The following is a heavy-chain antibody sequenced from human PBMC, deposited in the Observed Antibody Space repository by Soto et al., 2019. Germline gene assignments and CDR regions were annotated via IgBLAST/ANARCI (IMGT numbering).Heavy chain of an antibody. CDR3: SHGYYQYFDS. CDR2: IRSKSDGGTA. J-gene: IGHJ4*02. D-gene: IGHD5-18*01. CDR1: GVTLTNVW. V-gene: IGHV3-15*07. Sequence: GGSLRLSCAVSGVTLTNVWMNWVRQAPGKGPEWVGRIRSKSDGGTADYAAPVKGRFTITRDDSENTLYLQMNSLKTEDTAVYYCSHGYYQYFDSWGKGTLVTVSS.